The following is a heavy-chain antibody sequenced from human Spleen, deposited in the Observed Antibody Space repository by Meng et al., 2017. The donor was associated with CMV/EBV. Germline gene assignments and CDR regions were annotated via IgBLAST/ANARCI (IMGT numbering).Heavy chain of an antibody. Sequence: SETLSLTCTVSGGSISSYYWSWIRQPPGKGLEWIGYIYYSGSTNYNPSLKSRVTISVDTSKNQFSLKLSSVTAADTAVYYCARGRYDFWSGYYSDAFDIWGQGTMVTVSS. V-gene: IGHV4-59*01. J-gene: IGHJ3*02. CDR2: IYYSGST. D-gene: IGHD3-3*01. CDR3: ARGRYDFWSGYYSDAFDI. CDR1: GGSISSYY.